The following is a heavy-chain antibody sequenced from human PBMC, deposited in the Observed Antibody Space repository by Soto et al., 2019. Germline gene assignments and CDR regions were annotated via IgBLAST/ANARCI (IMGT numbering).Heavy chain of an antibody. V-gene: IGHV3-30*18. CDR3: AKDQGIGDYIWGSYRTFDY. J-gene: IGHJ4*02. CDR2: ISYDGSNK. D-gene: IGHD3-16*02. Sequence: QVQLVESGGGVVQPGRSLRLSCAASGFTFSSYGMHWVRQAPGKGLEWVAVISYDGSNKYYADSVKGRFTISRDNSKNTLYLQMNSLRAEDTAVYYCAKDQGIGDYIWGSYRTFDYWGQGTLVTVSS. CDR1: GFTFSSYG.